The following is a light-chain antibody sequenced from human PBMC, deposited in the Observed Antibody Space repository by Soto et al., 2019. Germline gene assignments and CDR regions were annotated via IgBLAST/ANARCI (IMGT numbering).Light chain of an antibody. CDR1: QRLNY. Sequence: DIQMTQFPSSVSASVGDRVTITCRASQRLNYLAWYQQKPGKAPKLLIYEATNLQSGVQPRFSGSGSGTDFTLTISSLQHEDFATYFCQQANSFPITFGQGTRLEIK. CDR3: QQANSFPIT. J-gene: IGKJ5*01. CDR2: EAT. V-gene: IGKV1-12*01.